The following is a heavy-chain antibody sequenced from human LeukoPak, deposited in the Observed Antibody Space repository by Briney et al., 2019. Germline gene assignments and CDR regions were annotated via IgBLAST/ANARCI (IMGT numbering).Heavy chain of an antibody. D-gene: IGHD6-13*01. V-gene: IGHV4-38-2*02. CDR1: GYSISSGYY. CDR3: ARYAAGMVAFDP. CDR2: IYHSGST. Sequence: PSETLSLTCTVSGYSISSGYYWGWIRQPPGKGLEWIGSIYHSGSTYYNPSLKSRVTISVDTSKNQFSLKLSPVTAADTAVYYCARYAAGMVAFDPWGQGTLVTVSS. J-gene: IGHJ5*02.